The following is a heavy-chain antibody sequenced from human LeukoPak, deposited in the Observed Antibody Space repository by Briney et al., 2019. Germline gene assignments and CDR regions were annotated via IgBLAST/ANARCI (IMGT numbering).Heavy chain of an antibody. CDR3: ARGMVAASFY. V-gene: IGHV3-21*01. CDR1: GFTFSSYS. J-gene: IGHJ4*02. Sequence: GGSLSLSFAASGFTFSSYSMNWVRQAPGKGLEWVSSISSSSSYIYYADSVKGRFTISRDNAKNSLYLQMNSLRAEDTAVYYCARGMVAASFYWGQGTLVTVSS. CDR2: ISSSSSYI. D-gene: IGHD3-10*01.